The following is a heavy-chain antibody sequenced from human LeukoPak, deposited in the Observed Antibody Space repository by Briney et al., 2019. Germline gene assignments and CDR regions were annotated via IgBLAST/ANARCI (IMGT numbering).Heavy chain of an antibody. CDR1: GGSFSGYY. Sequence: SETLSLTCAVYGGSFSGYYWSWIRQPPGKGLEWIGEINHSGSTNYNPSLKSRVTISVDTSKNQFSLKLSSVPAADTAVYYCARGRQLVLLRKRNWFDPWGQGTLVTVSS. V-gene: IGHV4-34*01. CDR2: INHSGST. D-gene: IGHD6-13*01. J-gene: IGHJ5*02. CDR3: ARGRQLVLLRKRNWFDP.